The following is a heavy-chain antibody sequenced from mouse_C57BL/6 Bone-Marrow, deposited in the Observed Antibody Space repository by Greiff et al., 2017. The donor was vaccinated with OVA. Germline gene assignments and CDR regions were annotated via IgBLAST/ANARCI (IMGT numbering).Heavy chain of an antibody. CDR1: GFNIKDDY. CDR2: IDPENGDT. J-gene: IGHJ3*01. Sequence: VQLQQSGAELVRPGASVKLSCTASGFNIKDDYMHWVKQRPEQGLEWIGWIDPENGDTEYASKFQGKATITADTSSNKAYLQLSSLTSEDTAVYYCTSGTLAWFAYWGQGTLVTVSA. CDR3: TSGTLAWFAY. D-gene: IGHD4-1*01. V-gene: IGHV14-4*01.